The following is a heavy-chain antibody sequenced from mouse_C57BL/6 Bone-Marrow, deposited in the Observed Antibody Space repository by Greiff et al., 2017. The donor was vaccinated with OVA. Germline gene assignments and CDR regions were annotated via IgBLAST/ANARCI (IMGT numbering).Heavy chain of an antibody. Sequence: VQLKESGPELVKPGASVKISCKASGYSFTDYNMNWVKQSNGKSLEWIGVINPNYGTTSYNQKFKGKATLTVDQSSSTAYMQLNSLTSEDSAVYYCAREYYGSSLENYFDYWGQGTTLTVSS. J-gene: IGHJ2*01. CDR2: INPNYGTT. V-gene: IGHV1-39*01. D-gene: IGHD1-1*01. CDR3: AREYYGSSLENYFDY. CDR1: GYSFTDYN.